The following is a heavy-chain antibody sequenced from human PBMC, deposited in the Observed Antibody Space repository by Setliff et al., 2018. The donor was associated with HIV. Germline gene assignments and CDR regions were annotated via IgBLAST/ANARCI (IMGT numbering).Heavy chain of an antibody. Sequence: HPGGSLRLSCAASGLSVSRTYMNWVRQAPGKGLEWVSIIYGDDTTDHADSVKGRFAISRDNSKNMLYLQMNSLRAEDTAVYYCARDVSYSFHYYYYMDVWGKGTTVTVSS. CDR3: ARDVSYSFHYYYYMDV. CDR1: GLSVSRTY. J-gene: IGHJ6*03. D-gene: IGHD1-26*01. CDR2: IYGDDTT. V-gene: IGHV3-66*01.